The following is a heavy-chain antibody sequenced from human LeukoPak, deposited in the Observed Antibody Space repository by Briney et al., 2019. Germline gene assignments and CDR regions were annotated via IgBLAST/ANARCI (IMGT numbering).Heavy chain of an antibody. CDR1: GASVRSHY. D-gene: IGHD3-10*01. CDR3: ATTGATSPSYADGFNIEN. CDR2: VYYSGGT. Sequence: ASETLSLTCTVSGASVRSHYCNWVRQSPEKGLEWIGYVYYSGGTNYNPSLKSAVTISLDTSKNQFSLKLTSVTAEDTAVYYCATTGATSPSYADGFNIENWGQGILVTVSS. V-gene: IGHV4-59*08. J-gene: IGHJ4*02.